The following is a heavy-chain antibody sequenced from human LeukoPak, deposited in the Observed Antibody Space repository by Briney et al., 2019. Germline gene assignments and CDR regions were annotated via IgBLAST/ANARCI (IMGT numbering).Heavy chain of an antibody. CDR3: ARVSSTSCCYYFDY. Sequence: SETLSLTCAVYGGSFSGYYWSWIRQPPGRGLEWIGEINHSGSTNYNPSLKSRVTISVDTSKNQFSLKLSSVTAADTAVYYCARVSSTSCCYYFDYWGQEPWSPSPQ. D-gene: IGHD2-2*01. J-gene: IGHJ4*01. CDR2: INHSGST. V-gene: IGHV4-34*01. CDR1: GGSFSGYY.